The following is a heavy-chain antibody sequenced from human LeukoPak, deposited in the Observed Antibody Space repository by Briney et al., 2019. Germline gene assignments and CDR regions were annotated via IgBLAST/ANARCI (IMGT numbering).Heavy chain of an antibody. Sequence: GGSLRLSCVASGFSFNNYAMNWVRHAPGKGLEWVSLIIGSSGSTFYADSVKGRFTISRDKSKNTLYLQMNSLRAEDTAVYYCAKGAYDYIEIAYFDYWGQGSLVTVSS. J-gene: IGHJ4*02. V-gene: IGHV3-23*01. D-gene: IGHD5-12*01. CDR2: IIGSSGST. CDR3: AKGAYDYIEIAYFDY. CDR1: GFSFNNYA.